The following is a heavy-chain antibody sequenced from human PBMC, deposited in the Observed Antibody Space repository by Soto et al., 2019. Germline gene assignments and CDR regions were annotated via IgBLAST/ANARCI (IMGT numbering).Heavy chain of an antibody. CDR3: ARGPYCTKGVCYSRWFDP. D-gene: IGHD2-8*01. CDR2: ISSNGGST. J-gene: IGHJ5*02. CDR1: GFTFSSYA. Sequence: EVQLVESGGGLVQPGGSLRLSCAASGFTFSSYAMHWVRQAPGKGLEYVSAISSNGGSTYYANSVKGRFTISRDNSQNTLYLQMGSLRAEDMAVYYCARGPYCTKGVCYSRWFDPWGEGTLVTVSS. V-gene: IGHV3-64*01.